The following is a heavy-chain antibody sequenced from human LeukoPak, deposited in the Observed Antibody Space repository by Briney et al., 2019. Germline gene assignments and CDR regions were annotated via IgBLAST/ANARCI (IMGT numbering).Heavy chain of an antibody. CDR1: GFTFSTYS. D-gene: IGHD6-19*01. CDR3: AKDVAPDSGWDLDY. Sequence: GGSLRLSCAASGFTFSTYSMTWVRQGPGKGLEWVSSIYNSGAKTFYADSVKGRFTISRDNSMNTLYLQMNSLRVEDTAVYYCAKDVAPDSGWDLDYWGQGTLVTVSS. CDR2: IYNSGAKT. V-gene: IGHV3-23*01. J-gene: IGHJ4*02.